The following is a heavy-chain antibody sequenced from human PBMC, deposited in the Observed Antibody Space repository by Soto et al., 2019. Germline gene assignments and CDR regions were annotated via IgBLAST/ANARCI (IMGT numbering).Heavy chain of an antibody. CDR3: SRQASDFWSGKPQYYMDV. D-gene: IGHD3-3*01. V-gene: IGHV3-73*01. Sequence: VQLVESGGGLVQPGGSLKLSCAASGFTFSGSAMHWVRQASGKGLEWVGRIRSKPNNYATAYGASVKGRFTISRDDSKNTAYQQMNSLNTEDTAVYYCSRQASDFWSGKPQYYMDVWGKGTTVTVSS. CDR2: IRSKPNNYAT. CDR1: GFTFSGSA. J-gene: IGHJ6*03.